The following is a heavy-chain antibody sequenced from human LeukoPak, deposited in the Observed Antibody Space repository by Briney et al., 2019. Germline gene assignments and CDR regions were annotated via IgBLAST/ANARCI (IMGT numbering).Heavy chain of an antibody. J-gene: IGHJ6*03. CDR3: RVNYYDSSGYWSPRYYYYMDV. CDR2: IIPIFGTA. Sequence: ASVKVSCKASGGTFSSYAISWVRQAPGQGLEWMGGIIPIFGTANYAQKFQGRVTITTDESTSTAYMELSSLRSEDTAVYYCRVNYYDSSGYWSPRYYYYMDVWGKGTTVTVSS. CDR1: GGTFSSYA. V-gene: IGHV1-69*05. D-gene: IGHD3-22*01.